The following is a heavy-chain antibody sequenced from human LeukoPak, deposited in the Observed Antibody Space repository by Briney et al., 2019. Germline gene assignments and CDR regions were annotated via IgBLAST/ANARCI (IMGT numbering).Heavy chain of an antibody. J-gene: IGHJ4*02. CDR2: IKQDGSEK. D-gene: IGHD3-10*01. CDR1: GFTVSSNY. Sequence: GGSLRLSCAASGFTVSSNYMSWVRQAPGKGLEWVANIKQDGSEKYYVDSVKGRFTISGDNAKNSLYLQMNSLRAEDTAVYYCASGVRGVIRNWGQGTLVTVSS. CDR3: ASGVRGVIRN. V-gene: IGHV3-7*03.